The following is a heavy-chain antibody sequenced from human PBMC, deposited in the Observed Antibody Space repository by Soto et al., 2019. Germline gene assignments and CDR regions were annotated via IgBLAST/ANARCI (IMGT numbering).Heavy chain of an antibody. CDR2: IYYSGST. CDR1: GASMSSSHYC. Sequence: SEPLSLTCAVSGASMSSSHYCWGWIRPPTGKGLVWIGSIYYSGSTYYNPSLQSRVAISVDTSKNQFSLKLKSVTAADTAIYYCARRTVNIRTFYSGLKTHCFDYWGQGAPVTVS. J-gene: IGHJ4*02. D-gene: IGHD6-19*01. CDR3: ARRTVNIRTFYSGLKTHCFDY. V-gene: IGHV4-39*01.